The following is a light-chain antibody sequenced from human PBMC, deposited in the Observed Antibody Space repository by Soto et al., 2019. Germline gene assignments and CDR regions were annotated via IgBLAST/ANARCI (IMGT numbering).Light chain of an antibody. CDR2: CAS. V-gene: IGKV4-1*01. Sequence: DIVMTQSPDSLAVSLGERATINCKSSQSVLYSSNNRNYLAWYQQKPGQPPKLLIYCASTRESGVPDRFSGSGSGADFTLTISSLQAEDVAVYYCQQYYTTPSRFGGGTTVEIK. J-gene: IGKJ4*02. CDR1: QSVLYSSNNRNY. CDR3: QQYYTTPSR.